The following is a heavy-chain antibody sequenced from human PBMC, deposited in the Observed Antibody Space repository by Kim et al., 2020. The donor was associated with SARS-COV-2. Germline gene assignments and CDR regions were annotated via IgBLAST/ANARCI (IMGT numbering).Heavy chain of an antibody. Sequence: ASVKVSCKASGYTFTSYGISWVRQAPVQGLEWMGWISAYNGNTNYAQKLQGRVTMTTDTSTSTAYMELRSLRSDDTAVYYCASTQSAHYDYFWGSYRYACLDPWDQGTLVTISS. CDR3: ASTQSAHYDYFWGSYRYACLDP. V-gene: IGHV1-18*01. CDR1: GYTFTSYG. CDR2: ISAYNGNT. D-gene: IGHD3-16*02. J-gene: IGHJ5*01.